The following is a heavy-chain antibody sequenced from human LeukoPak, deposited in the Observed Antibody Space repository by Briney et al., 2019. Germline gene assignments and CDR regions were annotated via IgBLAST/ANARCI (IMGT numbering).Heavy chain of an antibody. Sequence: KPSETLSLTCAVYGGSFSGYYWSWIRQPPGKGLEWIGEINHSGSTNYNPSLKSRVTISVDTSKNQFSLKPSSVTAADTAVYYCASQRSGWYLWESLNYFDYWGQGTLVTVSS. CDR1: GGSFSGYY. V-gene: IGHV4-34*01. D-gene: IGHD6-19*01. J-gene: IGHJ4*02. CDR3: ASQRSGWYLWESLNYFDY. CDR2: INHSGST.